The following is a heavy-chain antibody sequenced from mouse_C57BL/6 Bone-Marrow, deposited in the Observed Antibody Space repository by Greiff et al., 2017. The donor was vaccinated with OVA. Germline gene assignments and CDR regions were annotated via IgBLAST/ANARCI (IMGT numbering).Heavy chain of an antibody. Sequence: QVQLQQSGAELARPGASVKLSCKASGYTFTSYGISWVKQRTGQGLEWIGEIYPRSGNTYYNEKFKGKATLTADKSSSTAYMELRSLTSEDSAVYFCARRGGLEAYWGQGTLVTVSA. CDR3: ARRGGLEAY. CDR2: IYPRSGNT. D-gene: IGHD2-2*01. CDR1: GYTFTSYG. V-gene: IGHV1-81*01. J-gene: IGHJ3*01.